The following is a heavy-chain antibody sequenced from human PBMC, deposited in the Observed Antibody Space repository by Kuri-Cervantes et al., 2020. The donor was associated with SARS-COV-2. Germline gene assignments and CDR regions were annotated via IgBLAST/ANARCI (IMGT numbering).Heavy chain of an antibody. V-gene: IGHV3-48*03. CDR1: GCTFSSYE. CDR3: ARSGGSGPSRHPLPPIALDY. CDR2: ISSSGSSI. Sequence: GESLKISCAASGCTFSSYEMNWVRQAPGTGLEWVSYISSSGSSIYYAASVKGRFTISRDNAKNSLYLQMNSLRAEDTAVYYCARSGGSGPSRHPLPPIALDYWGQGTLVTVSS. J-gene: IGHJ4*02. D-gene: IGHD2-15*01.